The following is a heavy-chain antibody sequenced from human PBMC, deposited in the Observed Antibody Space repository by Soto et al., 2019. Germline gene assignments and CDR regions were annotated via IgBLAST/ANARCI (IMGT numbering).Heavy chain of an antibody. CDR1: GFTFSRYW. CDR2: ISSYGSDT. Sequence: EVQLVESGGGLVLPGGSLRLSCAAYGFTFSRYWMHWVRQAPGKGLVWVSRISSYGSDTHYADSVKGRFTISRDNAKNTVYLQMNSLRAEDTAVYYCASNYAYAEGYYWYGIDVWGQGTTVTVSS. CDR3: ASNYAYAEGYYWYGIDV. D-gene: IGHD3-16*01. V-gene: IGHV3-74*01. J-gene: IGHJ6*02.